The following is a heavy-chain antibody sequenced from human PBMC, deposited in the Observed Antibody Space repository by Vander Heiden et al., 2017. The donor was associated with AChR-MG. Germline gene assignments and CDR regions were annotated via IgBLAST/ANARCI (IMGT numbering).Heavy chain of an antibody. CDR2: ISGSGGSK. J-gene: IGHJ4*02. CDR1: GFTFSSDA. V-gene: IGHV3-23*01. Sequence: EVQLLESGRGLVQPGGSLRLSCAASGFTFSSDAMGWVRQAPGKGLEGVSAISGSGGSKYYADSVKGRFTISRDNSKNTLYLQMNSLRAEDTAVYYCAKKGVVAATGLFDYWGQGTLVTVSS. CDR3: AKKGVVAATGLFDY. D-gene: IGHD2-15*01.